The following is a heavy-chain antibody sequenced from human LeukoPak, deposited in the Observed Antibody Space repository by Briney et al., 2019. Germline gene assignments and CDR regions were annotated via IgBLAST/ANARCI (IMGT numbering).Heavy chain of an antibody. CDR3: TRDILFGVEHYYDY. CDR2: IYSSGST. Sequence: SETLSLTCTVSGDSISNYYWSWIRQPPGKGLEWIGYIYSSGSTNYNPSLKSRVTISVDTSKNQFSLKLSSVTAADTAVYYCTRDILFGVEHYYDYWGQGSLVTVSS. CDR1: GDSISNYY. V-gene: IGHV4-59*01. D-gene: IGHD3-3*01. J-gene: IGHJ4*02.